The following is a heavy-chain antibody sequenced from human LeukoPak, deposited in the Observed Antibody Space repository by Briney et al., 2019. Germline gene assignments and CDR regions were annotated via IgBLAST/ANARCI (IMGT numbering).Heavy chain of an antibody. CDR3: AKSKKGSAFAHFDF. CDR2: ISGSGGST. D-gene: IGHD3-10*01. V-gene: IGHV3-23*01. CDR1: GFTFSSYG. J-gene: IGHJ4*02. Sequence: TGGSLRLSCAASGFTFSSYGMSWVRQAPGKGLEWVSAISGSGGSTYYADSVKGRFTISRDNSKNTLYLQMNSLRAEDTALYYCAKSKKGSAFAHFDFWGQGTLVTVSS.